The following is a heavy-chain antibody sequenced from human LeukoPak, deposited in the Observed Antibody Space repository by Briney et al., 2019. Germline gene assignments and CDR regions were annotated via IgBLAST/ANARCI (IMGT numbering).Heavy chain of an antibody. CDR3: ANQGRITIFGHSHY. D-gene: IGHD3-3*01. J-gene: IGHJ4*02. Sequence: PGRSLRLSCAASGFTFSSYGMHWVRQAPGKGLEWVAVISYDGSNKYYADSVKGRFTISRDNSKNTLYLQMNSLRAEDTAVYYCANQGRITIFGHSHYWGQGTLVTVSS. CDR2: ISYDGSNK. V-gene: IGHV3-30*18. CDR1: GFTFSSYG.